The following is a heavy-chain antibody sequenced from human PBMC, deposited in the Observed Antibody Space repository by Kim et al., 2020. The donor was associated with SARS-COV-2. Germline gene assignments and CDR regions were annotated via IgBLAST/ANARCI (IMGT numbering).Heavy chain of an antibody. CDR2: INPSDSYT. CDR3: ATGGIDYYDF. V-gene: IGHV5-10-1*01. J-gene: IGHJ4*02. Sequence: GESLKISCKGSGYKFTSSWINWVRQMPGKGLEWMGRINPSDSYTSYSPFFQGLVTISADKSISAAYLQWSGLKATDTAMYYCATGGIDYYDFWGQGTQVTVSS. CDR1: GYKFTSSW. D-gene: IGHD3-16*01.